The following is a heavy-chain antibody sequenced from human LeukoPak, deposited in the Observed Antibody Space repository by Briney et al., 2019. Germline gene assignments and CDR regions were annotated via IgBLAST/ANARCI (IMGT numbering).Heavy chain of an antibody. J-gene: IGHJ4*02. CDR3: ARGFAAYDTSDYAFSYY. CDR2: MNPNSGDT. V-gene: IGHV1-8*02. CDR1: GYTFTSYG. Sequence: ASVKVSCKASGYTFTSYGISWVRQATGQGLEWMGWMNPNSGDTGYAQKFQGRLTMTRDPSISTAYMELSSLRSEDTAVYYCARGFAAYDTSDYAFSYYWGQGTLVTVSS. D-gene: IGHD3-22*01.